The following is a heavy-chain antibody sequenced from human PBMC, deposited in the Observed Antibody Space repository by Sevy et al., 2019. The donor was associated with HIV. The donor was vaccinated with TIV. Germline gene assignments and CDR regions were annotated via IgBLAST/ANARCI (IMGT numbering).Heavy chain of an antibody. CDR2: INEDGSFS. D-gene: IGHD6-19*01. CDR1: GFTFRNYW. V-gene: IGHV3-74*01. J-gene: IGHJ4*02. Sequence: GGSLRLSCAASGFTFRNYWMHWVRQGPGKGLEWVSRINEDGSFSDYADSMKGRFTISRDNAKNTLYLQMSSLRADDTAVYYCARAPADYSTGWSADWGQGTLVTVSS. CDR3: ARAPADYSTGWSAD.